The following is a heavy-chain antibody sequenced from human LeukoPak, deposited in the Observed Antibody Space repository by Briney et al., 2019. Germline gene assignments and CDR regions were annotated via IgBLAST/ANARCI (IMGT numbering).Heavy chain of an antibody. CDR2: IYYRGST. J-gene: IGHJ4*02. Sequence: SETLSLTCTVSGGSISNYYWSWIRQSPGKGLEWIGYIYYRGSTNYNPSLKSRVTISVDTSENQFSLKLSSVTAADTAVYYCARGSIIAVAGTRYWGQGTLVTVSS. V-gene: IGHV4-59*08. CDR1: GGSISNYY. D-gene: IGHD6-19*01. CDR3: ARGSIIAVAGTRY.